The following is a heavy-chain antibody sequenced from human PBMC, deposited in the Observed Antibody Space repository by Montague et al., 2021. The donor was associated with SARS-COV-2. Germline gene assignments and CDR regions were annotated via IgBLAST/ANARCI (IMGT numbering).Heavy chain of an antibody. J-gene: IGHJ4*02. CDR1: GYSISSGYY. D-gene: IGHD3-10*01. V-gene: IGHV4-38-2*02. Sequence: SETLSLTCSVTGYSISSGYYWGWIRQSPGRGLEWIGTVHHSEGTYYNPSLQSRVTISVDPSKNQFSLKLISVTAAATAVYYCARVDALTMVRGIIRGGCYFDYWGQGTLATVSS. CDR3: ARVDALTMVRGIIRGGCYFDY. CDR2: VHHSEGT.